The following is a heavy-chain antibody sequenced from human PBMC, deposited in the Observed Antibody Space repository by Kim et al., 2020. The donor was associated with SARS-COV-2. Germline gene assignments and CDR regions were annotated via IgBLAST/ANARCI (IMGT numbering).Heavy chain of an antibody. Sequence: AASVKGRFTISRDNAKNSLYLQMNSLRAEDTAVYYCARSRVGATSAFDIWGQGTMVTVSS. D-gene: IGHD1-26*01. CDR3: ARSRVGATSAFDI. V-gene: IGHV3-11*03. J-gene: IGHJ3*02.